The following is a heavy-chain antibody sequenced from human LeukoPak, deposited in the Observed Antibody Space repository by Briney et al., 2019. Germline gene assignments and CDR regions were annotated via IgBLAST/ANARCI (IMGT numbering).Heavy chain of an antibody. CDR3: AKDQGSGHGAYTWGTFDF. V-gene: IGHV3-23*01. Sequence: GGSLRLSCAASGFTFSNYAMSWVRQAPGKGLEWVSGINGRGDSTVYADAVKGRFTISRDNFKSTLYLQMNSLRVEDTAGYYCAKDQGSGHGAYTWGTFDFWGLETLVTVSS. J-gene: IGHJ4*01. CDR1: GFTFSNYA. D-gene: IGHD4/OR15-4a*01. CDR2: INGRGDST.